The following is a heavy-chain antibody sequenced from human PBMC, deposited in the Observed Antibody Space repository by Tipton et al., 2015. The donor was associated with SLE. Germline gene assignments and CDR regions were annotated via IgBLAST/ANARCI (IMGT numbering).Heavy chain of an antibody. CDR2: ISSSSSYI. J-gene: IGHJ4*02. D-gene: IGHD3-3*01. Sequence: SLRLSCAASGFTFSSYSMNWVRQAPGKGLEWVSSISSSSSYIYYADSVKGRFTISRDNAKNSLYLQMNSLRSEDTAVYYCARRRITIFGVVLFFDYWGQGTLVTVSS. CDR3: ARRRITIFGVVLFFDY. V-gene: IGHV3-21*04. CDR1: GFTFSSYS.